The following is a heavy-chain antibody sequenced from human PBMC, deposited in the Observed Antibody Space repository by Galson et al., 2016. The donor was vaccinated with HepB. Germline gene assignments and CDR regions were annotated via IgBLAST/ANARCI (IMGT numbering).Heavy chain of an antibody. V-gene: IGHV1-3*01. CDR2: INAGSGDP. CDR3: EREIDRGRFQRYCHY. D-gene: IGHD1-26*01. CDR1: GYTFSTYI. Sequence: SVKVSCKASGYTFSTYIIHWVRQAPGQRLEWMGCINAGSGDPQDSQKFQGRVTITRDTSATTAYMALSSLKSEDTAVYYCEREIDRGRFQRYCHYWGQGTLVTVSS. J-gene: IGHJ4*02.